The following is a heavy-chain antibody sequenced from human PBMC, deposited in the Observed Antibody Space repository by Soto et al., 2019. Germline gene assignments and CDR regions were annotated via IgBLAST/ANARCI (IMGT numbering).Heavy chain of an antibody. V-gene: IGHV1-69*13. Sequence: SVKVSCKASGVTFSSYAISWVRQAPGQGLEWMGGIIPIFGTANYAQKFQGRVTITADESTSTAYMELSSLRSEDTAVYYCARERNIVVVTAAYYYYYGMDVWGQGTTVTVSS. CDR3: ARERNIVVVTAAYYYYYGMDV. CDR2: IIPIFGTA. J-gene: IGHJ6*02. CDR1: GVTFSSYA. D-gene: IGHD2-2*01.